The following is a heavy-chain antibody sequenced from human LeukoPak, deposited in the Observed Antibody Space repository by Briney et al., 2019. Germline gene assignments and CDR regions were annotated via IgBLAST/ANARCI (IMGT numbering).Heavy chain of an antibody. CDR1: GFIVDDYA. J-gene: IGHJ5*02. CDR3: AKHTNDWFDP. CDR2: ISDSGGST. D-gene: IGHD2-2*01. V-gene: IGHV3-23*01. Sequence: GGSLRLSCAASGFIVDDYAMYWVRQAPGKGLEWVSTISDSGGSTYYADSVKGRFTISRDNSKNTMSLQMNSLGADDTAVYYCAKHTNDWFDPWGQGTLVTVSS.